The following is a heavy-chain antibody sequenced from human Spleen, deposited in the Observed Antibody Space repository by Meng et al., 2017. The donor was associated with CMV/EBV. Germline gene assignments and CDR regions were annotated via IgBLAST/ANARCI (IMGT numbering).Heavy chain of an antibody. CDR3: VRGALRPVTRPFDY. CDR2: INHSGST. J-gene: IGHJ4*02. Sequence: QVQVRGAGPGLVKPSQTLPLTCTVSGGAISSGDNYWSWIRQPPGKGLEWIGEINHSGSTNYNPSLKSRVTISVDTSKNQFSLKLSSVTAADTAVYYCVRGALRPVTRPFDYWGQGTLVTVSS. V-gene: IGHV4-30-4*08. D-gene: IGHD4-17*01. CDR1: GGAISSGDNY.